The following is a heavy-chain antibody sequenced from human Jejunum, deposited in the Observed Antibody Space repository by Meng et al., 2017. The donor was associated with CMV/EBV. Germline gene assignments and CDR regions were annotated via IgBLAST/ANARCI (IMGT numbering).Heavy chain of an antibody. Sequence: QGQLQEAGPGLVTSSQLLFCTFSVACAFLGSGVNFVRQARQPAGKGLEWIGYISDTGGNSHNPHLKCSVDITLATSKTHFSLTLNSVTAEDTAVYFCARGSIFVSFDSWGQGTLVTVSS. V-gene: IGHV4-30-4*08. CDR3: ARGSIFVSFDS. CDR1: CAFLGSGVNF. J-gene: IGHJ4*02. CDR2: ISDTGGN. D-gene: IGHD3-3*01.